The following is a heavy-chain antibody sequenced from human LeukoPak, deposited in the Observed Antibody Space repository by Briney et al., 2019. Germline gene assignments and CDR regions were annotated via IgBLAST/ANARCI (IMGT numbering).Heavy chain of an antibody. J-gene: IGHJ4*02. D-gene: IGHD3-10*01. V-gene: IGHV5-51*01. CDR2: IYPGDSDT. CDR1: GYSFTSYW. Sequence: GESLKISCKGSGYSFTSYWIGWVRRMPGKGLEWMGIIYPGDSDTRYSQSFQGKVTISADKSISTAYLQWSSLKASDTAMYYCARQPFYYYGSGISGVDYWGQGTLVTVSS. CDR3: ARQPFYYYGSGISGVDY.